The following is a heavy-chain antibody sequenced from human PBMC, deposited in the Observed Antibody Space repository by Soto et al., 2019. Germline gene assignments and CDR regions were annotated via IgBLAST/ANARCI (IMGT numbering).Heavy chain of an antibody. CDR2: IIPIFGTA. Sequence: QVQLVQSGAEVKKPGSSVKVSCKASGGTFSSYAISWVRQAPGQGLEWMGGIIPIFGTANYAQKFQGRVTIPADESTSTAYMALGSLRSEDTAVSYCARHVPAAGYYSGMDVWGQGTTVTVSS. V-gene: IGHV1-69*12. CDR3: ARHVPAAGYYSGMDV. J-gene: IGHJ6*02. D-gene: IGHD2-2*01. CDR1: GGTFSSYA.